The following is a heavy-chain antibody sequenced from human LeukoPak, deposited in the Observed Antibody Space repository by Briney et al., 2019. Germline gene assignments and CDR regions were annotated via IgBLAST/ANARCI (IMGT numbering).Heavy chain of an antibody. CDR2: INSDGTTT. Sequence: PGGSLGISWAASRFAFTSYWMHWVRRGPGKGLVWVSRINSDGTTTTYADSVKGRFIISRDNAKNTLYLQMNSLRAEDTAVYYCARAGQGFDSWGQGTLVTVSS. V-gene: IGHV3-74*01. CDR3: ARAGQGFDS. J-gene: IGHJ5*01. CDR1: RFAFTSYW.